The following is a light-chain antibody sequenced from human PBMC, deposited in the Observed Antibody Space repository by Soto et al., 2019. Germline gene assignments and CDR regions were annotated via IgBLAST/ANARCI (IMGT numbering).Light chain of an antibody. CDR1: QSFSSD. J-gene: IGKJ1*01. Sequence: DIQMTQSTSTLSASVGDRVTITCRASQSFSSDLAWYQQKPGKAPTLLISDVSNLQSGIPSRFSGSGSGTEFTLSSSSLQPDDFGTYYCQQKRAFGQGTKVEIK. V-gene: IGKV1-5*01. CDR2: DVS. CDR3: QQKRA.